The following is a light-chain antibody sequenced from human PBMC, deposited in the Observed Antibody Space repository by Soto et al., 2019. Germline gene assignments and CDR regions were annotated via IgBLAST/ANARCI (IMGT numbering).Light chain of an antibody. Sequence: DIQMTQSPSTLSASVGDRVTITCRASQSISRWLAWYQQTPGKAPNLLIYDVSTLESGVPSRFSGSGSGTEFTRTVSGLQPDDRAIYYCQQYQSYWTFGQGTKVQVK. CDR1: QSISRW. CDR3: QQYQSYWT. V-gene: IGKV1-5*01. J-gene: IGKJ1*01. CDR2: DVS.